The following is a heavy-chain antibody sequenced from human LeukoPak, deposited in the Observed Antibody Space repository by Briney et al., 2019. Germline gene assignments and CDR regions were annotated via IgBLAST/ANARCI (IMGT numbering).Heavy chain of an antibody. Sequence: SGESLKISCKASGYTFTSYDINWVRQATGQGLEWMGWMNPNSGNTGYAQKFQGRVTMTRNTSISTAYMELSSLRSEDTAVYYCARGGRIAVAGTWGHDAFDIWGQGTMVTVSS. CDR3: ARGGRIAVAGTWGHDAFDI. J-gene: IGHJ3*02. CDR2: MNPNSGNT. D-gene: IGHD6-19*01. CDR1: GYTFTSYD. V-gene: IGHV1-8*01.